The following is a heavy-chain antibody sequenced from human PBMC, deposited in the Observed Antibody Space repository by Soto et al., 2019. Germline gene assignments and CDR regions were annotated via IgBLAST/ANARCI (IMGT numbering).Heavy chain of an antibody. D-gene: IGHD3-10*01. Sequence: SETLSLTCAVYGGSFSGYYWTWIRQSPGKGLEWIGEVNFSRTTNYNPSLKSRVTISIDTSKNQFSLNLSSVTAADTAVYYCARSSTTMYYDYWGQGTLVTVSS. CDR2: VNFSRTT. J-gene: IGHJ4*02. V-gene: IGHV4-34*01. CDR3: ARSSTTMYYDY. CDR1: GGSFSGYY.